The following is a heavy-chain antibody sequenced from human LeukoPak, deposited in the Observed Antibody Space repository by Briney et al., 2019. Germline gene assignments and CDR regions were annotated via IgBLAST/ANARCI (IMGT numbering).Heavy chain of an antibody. J-gene: IGHJ5*02. V-gene: IGHV3-74*01. CDR1: GFTFSSYS. CDR3: ARAGASGWYAAGWFDP. D-gene: IGHD6-19*01. CDR2: INTDGRTT. Sequence: PGGSLRLSCAASGFTFSSYSMNWVRQAPGKGLMWVSSINTDGRTTRYAASVQGRFTISRDNAKNTLSLQMNSLRDDDTAVYYCARAGASGWYAAGWFDPWGQGTLVTVSS.